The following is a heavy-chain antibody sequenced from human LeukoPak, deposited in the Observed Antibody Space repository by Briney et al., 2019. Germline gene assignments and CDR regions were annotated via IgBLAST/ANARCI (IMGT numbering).Heavy chain of an antibody. D-gene: IGHD6-13*01. Sequence: GGSLRLSCTASGFTFGDYAMHWVRQAPGKGLEWVALISYDGNNKYYADSVKGRFTISRDNSKNTLYLQMNSLRPEDTAVYYCGRVHSSSWYCCPDYWGQGTLVTVSS. J-gene: IGHJ4*02. V-gene: IGHV3-30-3*01. CDR3: GRVHSSSWYCCPDY. CDR2: ISYDGNNK. CDR1: GFTFGDYA.